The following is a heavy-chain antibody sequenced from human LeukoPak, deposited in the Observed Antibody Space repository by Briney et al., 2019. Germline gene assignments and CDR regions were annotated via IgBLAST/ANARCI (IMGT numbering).Heavy chain of an antibody. Sequence: PSETLSLTCAASGYSISSGDYWGWLRQPPGKGREWIGSIYHSGSTYYNPSFKSRVTISVDTSKNQFSLKLSSVTAEDTAVYYCARVASGYDFRLNYWGQGTLVTVSS. CDR2: IYHSGST. CDR1: GYSISSGDY. D-gene: IGHD5-12*01. J-gene: IGHJ4*02. V-gene: IGHV4-38-2*01. CDR3: ARVASGYDFRLNY.